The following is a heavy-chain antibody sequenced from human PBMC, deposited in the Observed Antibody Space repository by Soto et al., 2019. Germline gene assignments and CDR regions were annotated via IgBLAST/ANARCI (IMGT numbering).Heavy chain of an antibody. Sequence: VASVKVSCKASGYTFPRYAINWMRQAPGQSPEWMGWINPGNGNTKYSQRFQGRVTFTRDTSASTVYMELSSLTSEDTAVYYCARRGALTSYYYGYYFDYCGQGTLVTVSS. CDR2: INPGNGNT. CDR1: GYTFPRYA. V-gene: IGHV1-3*01. J-gene: IGHJ4*02. D-gene: IGHD3-9*01. CDR3: ARRGALTSYYYGYYFDY.